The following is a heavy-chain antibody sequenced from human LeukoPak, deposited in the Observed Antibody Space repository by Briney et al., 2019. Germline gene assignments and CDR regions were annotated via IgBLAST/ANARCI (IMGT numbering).Heavy chain of an antibody. J-gene: IGHJ3*02. CDR1: GYTFTSYG. CDR3: ARENYYDNPDAFDI. CDR2: ISAYNGNT. V-gene: IGHV1-18*01. D-gene: IGHD3-22*01. Sequence: ASVKVSCKASGYTFTSYGISWVRQAPGQGVEWMGWISAYNGNTNYAQKLQGRVTMTTDTSTSTAYMELRSLRSDDTAVYYCARENYYDNPDAFDIWGQGTMVTVSS.